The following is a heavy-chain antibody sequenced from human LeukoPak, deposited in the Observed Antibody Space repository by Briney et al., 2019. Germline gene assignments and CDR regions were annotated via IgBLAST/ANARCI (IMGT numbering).Heavy chain of an antibody. CDR1: GFTFNRCW. D-gene: IGHD3-22*01. Sequence: GGSLRLSCVVSGFTFNRCWMNWVRQAPGKGLEWVGRIRSNSDGGTIDYAAPVKGRFTLSRDDSKTTLYLQMNSLQTEDTAVYYCATDFYDSTWGQGTLVTVSS. CDR2: IRSNSDGGTI. V-gene: IGHV3-15*07. CDR3: ATDFYDST. J-gene: IGHJ5*02.